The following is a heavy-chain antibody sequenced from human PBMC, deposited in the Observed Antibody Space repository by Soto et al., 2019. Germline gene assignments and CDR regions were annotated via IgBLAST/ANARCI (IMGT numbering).Heavy chain of an antibody. CDR3: TRQGRYFNTLDY. CDR2: IRSKANSYAT. Sequence: GGSLRLSCAASGFTLSGSAMHWVRQASGKGLEWVGRIRSKANSYATAYAASVKGRFTISRDDSKNTAYLQMNSLKTEDTAVYYCTRQGRYFNTLDYWGQGTLVTVSS. D-gene: IGHD3-9*01. J-gene: IGHJ4*02. V-gene: IGHV3-73*01. CDR1: GFTLSGSA.